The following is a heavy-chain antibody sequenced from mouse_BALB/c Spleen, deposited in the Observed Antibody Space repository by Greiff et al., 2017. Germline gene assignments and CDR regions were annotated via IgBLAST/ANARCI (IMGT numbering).Heavy chain of an antibody. CDR3: TRWDYGSSYGYWYFDV. D-gene: IGHD1-1*01. V-gene: IGHV1S81*02. CDR2: INPSNGGT. Sequence: VQLQESGAELVKPGASVKLSCKASGYTFTSYYMYWVKQRPGQGLEWIGEINPSNGGTNFNEKFKSKATLTVDKSSSTAYMQLSSLTSEDSAVYYCTRWDYGSSYGYWYFDVWGAGTTVTVSS. J-gene: IGHJ1*01. CDR1: GYTFTSYY.